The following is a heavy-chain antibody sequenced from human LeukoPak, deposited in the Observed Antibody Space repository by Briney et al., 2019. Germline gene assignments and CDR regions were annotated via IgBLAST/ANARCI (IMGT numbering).Heavy chain of an antibody. Sequence: GGSLRLSCAASGFTFDDYAMHWVRQAPGKGLEWVSGISWNSGSTDYADSVKGRFTISRDNAKNSLYLQMNSLRAEDTALYYCARDIVATIRGPYSWFDPWGQGTLVTVSS. J-gene: IGHJ5*02. CDR3: ARDIVATIRGPYSWFDP. CDR2: ISWNSGST. D-gene: IGHD5-12*01. V-gene: IGHV3-9*01. CDR1: GFTFDDYA.